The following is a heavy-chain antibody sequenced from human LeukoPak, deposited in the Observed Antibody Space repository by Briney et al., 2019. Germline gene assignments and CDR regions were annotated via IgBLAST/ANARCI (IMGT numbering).Heavy chain of an antibody. CDR3: AKFTRTLVRGALVN. J-gene: IGHJ4*02. CDR2: ISGSGGST. CDR1: GFTFSSYG. Sequence: GGTLRLSCAASGFTFSSYGMSWVRQAPGKWLEWVSAISGSGGSTYYADSVKGRFTISRDDSKNTLYLQMNSLRAEDTAVYYCAKFTRTLVRGALVNWGQGTLVTVSS. V-gene: IGHV3-23*01. D-gene: IGHD3-10*01.